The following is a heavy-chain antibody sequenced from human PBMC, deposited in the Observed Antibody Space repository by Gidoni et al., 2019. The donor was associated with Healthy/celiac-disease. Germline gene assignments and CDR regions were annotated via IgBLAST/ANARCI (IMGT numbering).Heavy chain of an antibody. CDR2: IIPIFGTA. V-gene: IGHV1-69*01. J-gene: IGHJ6*02. CDR1: GGTFSSYA. CDR3: ARVGPFRDSSGYYSYYYYYGMDV. Sequence: QVQLVQSGAEVKKPGSSVKVSCKASGGTFSSYAISWVRQAPGQGLEWMGGIIPIFGTANYAQKFQGRVTITADESTSTAYMELSSLRSEDTAVYYCARVGPFRDSSGYYSYYYYYGMDVWGQGTTVTVSS. D-gene: IGHD3-22*01.